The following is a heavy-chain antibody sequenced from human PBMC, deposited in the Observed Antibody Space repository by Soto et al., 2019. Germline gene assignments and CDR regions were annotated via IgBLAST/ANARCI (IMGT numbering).Heavy chain of an antibody. CDR3: ARDDDYEANGLDY. Sequence: QVHLVESGGGVVQPGKSLRLSCVASGFTFSRYGMHWVHQAPGEGLEWMAVIVNDGSSRYYADSVKGRFTISRDNSKNTLYLEMNSLGVDDTAMYYCARDDDYEANGLDYWGQGTLVTVSS. CDR2: IVNDGSSR. V-gene: IGHV3-33*01. D-gene: IGHD4-17*01. J-gene: IGHJ4*02. CDR1: GFTFSRYG.